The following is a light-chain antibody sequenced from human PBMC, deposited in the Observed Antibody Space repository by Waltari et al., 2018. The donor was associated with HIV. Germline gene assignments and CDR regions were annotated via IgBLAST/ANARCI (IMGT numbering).Light chain of an antibody. CDR2: RNN. V-gene: IGLV10-54*01. CDR3: SAWDSSLGAWV. Sequence: QAGLTQPPSVSKDLRQTATLTCTGNNNNVGYEGAGWVQQHQGHPPKLLFYRNNNRPSGISERLSASRSGNTASLTITGLQPEGEADYYCSAWDSSLGAWVFGGGTKLTVL. J-gene: IGLJ3*02. CDR1: NNNVGYEG.